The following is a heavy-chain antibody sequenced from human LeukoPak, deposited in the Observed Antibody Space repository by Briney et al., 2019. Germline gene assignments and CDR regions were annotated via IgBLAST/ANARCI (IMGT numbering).Heavy chain of an antibody. CDR1: GYSISSGYH. CDR3: ARENYDSNYFDY. J-gene: IGHJ4*02. V-gene: IGHV4-38-2*02. Sequence: PSETLSLTCAVSGYSISSGYHWGWIRQPPGKGLEWIGSIYHSRSTYYNPSLKSRVTISVDPSKNQFSLKLSSVTATDTAVYYCARENYDSNYFDYWGQGTLVTVSS. D-gene: IGHD3-3*01. CDR2: IYHSRST.